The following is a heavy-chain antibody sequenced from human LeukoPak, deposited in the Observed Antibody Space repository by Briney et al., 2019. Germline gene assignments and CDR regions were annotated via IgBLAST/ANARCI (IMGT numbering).Heavy chain of an antibody. Sequence: SVKVSCKASGYTFTSYGISWVRQAPGQGLEWMGGIIPIFGTANYAQKFQGRVTITTDESTSTAYMELSSLRSEDTAVYYCAREGSGGSSFDYWGQGTLVTVSS. CDR3: AREGSGGSSFDY. D-gene: IGHD2-15*01. CDR2: IIPIFGTA. J-gene: IGHJ4*02. V-gene: IGHV1-69*05. CDR1: GYTFTSYG.